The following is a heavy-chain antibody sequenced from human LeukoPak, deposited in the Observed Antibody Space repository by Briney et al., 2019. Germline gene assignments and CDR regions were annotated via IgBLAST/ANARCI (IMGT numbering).Heavy chain of an antibody. J-gene: IGHJ4*02. CDR3: ARRRGWPQPNYFDY. Sequence: SETLSLTCAVYGGSFSGYYWSWIRQPPGKGLEGIGEINYSGSTNSNPSLKSRVTTSVDTSKNQFSLKLSSVPAADTAGYYCARRRGWPQPNYFDYWGQGTLVTVSS. CDR1: GGSFSGYY. V-gene: IGHV4-34*01. D-gene: IGHD6-19*01. CDR2: INYSGST.